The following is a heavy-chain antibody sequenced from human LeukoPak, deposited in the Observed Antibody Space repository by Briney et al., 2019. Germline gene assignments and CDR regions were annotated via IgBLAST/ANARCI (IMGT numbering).Heavy chain of an antibody. J-gene: IGHJ4*02. Sequence: GGSLRLSCAASGFTFSSYAMHWVRQAPGKGLEWVAVISYDGSNKYYADSVKGRSTISRDNSKNTLYLQMNSLRAEDTAVYYCARDGTDYGDYVRCFDYWGQGTLVTVSS. CDR2: ISYDGSNK. V-gene: IGHV3-30-3*01. CDR1: GFTFSSYA. D-gene: IGHD4-17*01. CDR3: ARDGTDYGDYVRCFDY.